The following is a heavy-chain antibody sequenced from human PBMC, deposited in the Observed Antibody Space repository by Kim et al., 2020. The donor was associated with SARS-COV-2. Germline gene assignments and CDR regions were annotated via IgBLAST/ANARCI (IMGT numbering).Heavy chain of an antibody. Sequence: SETLSLTCTVSGGSINSGEYYWNWIRQTPAKGLEWIGYISYRENTYYNPSLKSRITISVDMSKEKFSLKLSSVTVADTGVYFCARADDILTGVYQGAFDVWGQGKVVTVSS. V-gene: IGHV4-30-4*01. CDR2: ISYRENT. CDR1: GGSINSGEYY. J-gene: IGHJ3*01. CDR3: ARADDILTGVYQGAFDV. D-gene: IGHD3-9*01.